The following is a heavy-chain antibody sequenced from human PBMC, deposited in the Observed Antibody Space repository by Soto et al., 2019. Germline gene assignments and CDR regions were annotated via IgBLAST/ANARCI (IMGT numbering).Heavy chain of an antibody. CDR1: GFTFSGSA. Sequence: GGSLRLSCAASGFTFSGSAMHWVRQASGKGLEWVGRIRSKANSYATAYAASVKGRFTISRDDSKNTAYLQMNSLKTEDTAVYYCTSLARPDYGDYSGWFDPWGQGTLVTVSS. J-gene: IGHJ5*02. D-gene: IGHD4-17*01. CDR2: IRSKANSYAT. CDR3: TSLARPDYGDYSGWFDP. V-gene: IGHV3-73*01.